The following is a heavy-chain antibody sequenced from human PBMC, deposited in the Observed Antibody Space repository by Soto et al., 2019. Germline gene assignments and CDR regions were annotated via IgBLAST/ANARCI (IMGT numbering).Heavy chain of an antibody. V-gene: IGHV1-18*01. CDR1: GYTFTSYG. CDR3: AGGGYGDY. J-gene: IGHJ4*02. Sequence: QVHLVQSGAEVKKPGASVKVSCKASGYTFTSYGITWVRQAPGQGLEWMGWISAHNGNTDYAQKLQGRVIVTRDTSTSHAYMERRSLRSADTAVYYCAGGGYGDYWGQGALVTVSS. D-gene: IGHD1-1*01. CDR2: ISAHNGNT.